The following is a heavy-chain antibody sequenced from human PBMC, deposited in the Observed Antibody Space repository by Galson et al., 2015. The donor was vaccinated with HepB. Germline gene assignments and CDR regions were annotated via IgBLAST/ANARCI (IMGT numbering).Heavy chain of an antibody. V-gene: IGHV3-30*18. Sequence: SLRLSCAASGFTFSSYGMHWVRQAPGKGLEWVAVISYDGSNKYYADSVKGRFTISRDNSKNTLYLQMNSLRAEDTAVYYCAKSCSSSGVFYFDYWGQGTLVTVSS. CDR2: ISYDGSNK. CDR3: AKSCSSSGVFYFDY. J-gene: IGHJ4*02. CDR1: GFTFSSYG. D-gene: IGHD6-6*01.